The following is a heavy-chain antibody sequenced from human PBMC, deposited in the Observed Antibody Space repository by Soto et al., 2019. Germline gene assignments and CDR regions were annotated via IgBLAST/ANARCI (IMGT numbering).Heavy chain of an antibody. Sequence: QVQLVQSGAEVKKSGASVKISCKASGYPFTGSYLHWVRQAPGKGPEWMGRIICSSGATIYAQNLQDRVTLTRDTFTSTAYMELTSLTSEDTAVYFCVRDGGNYHFDYGGRGTLVTVSS. D-gene: IGHD1-7*01. CDR2: IICSSGAT. J-gene: IGHJ4*02. CDR3: VRDGGNYHFDY. V-gene: IGHV1-46*01. CDR1: GYPFTGSY.